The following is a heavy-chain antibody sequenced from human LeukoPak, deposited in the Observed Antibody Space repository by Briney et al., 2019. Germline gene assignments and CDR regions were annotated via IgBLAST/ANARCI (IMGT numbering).Heavy chain of an antibody. CDR3: AREVYWNEDY. CDR2: INTDGSST. Sequence: PGGTLRLSCAASGFTFSSYWRYWVRQAPGKGLVWVSRINTDGSSTNYADSVKGRFTISRDNAKNTLYLQMNSLRAEDTAVYYCAREVYWNEDYWGQGTLVTVSS. V-gene: IGHV3-74*01. D-gene: IGHD1-1*01. J-gene: IGHJ4*02. CDR1: GFTFSSYW.